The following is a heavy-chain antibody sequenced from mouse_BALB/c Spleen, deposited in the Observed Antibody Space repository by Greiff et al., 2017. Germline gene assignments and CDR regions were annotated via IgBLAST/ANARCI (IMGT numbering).Heavy chain of an antibody. Sequence: EVKLEESGGGLVQPGGSLKLSCAASGFTFSSYGMSWVRQTPDKRLELVATINSNGGSTYYPDSVKGRFTISRDNAKNTLYLQMSSLKSEDTAMYYCASRYHYNAMDYWGQGTSVTVSS. CDR3: ASRYHYNAMDY. CDR1: GFTFSSYG. V-gene: IGHV5-6-3*01. J-gene: IGHJ4*01. D-gene: IGHD2-12*01. CDR2: INSNGGST.